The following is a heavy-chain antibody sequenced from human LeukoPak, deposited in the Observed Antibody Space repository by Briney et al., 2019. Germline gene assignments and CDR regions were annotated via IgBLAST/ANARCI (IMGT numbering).Heavy chain of an antibody. CDR2: ISGSGGST. D-gene: IGHD2-2*01. V-gene: IGHV3-23*01. CDR1: GFTLSSYA. J-gene: IGHJ4*02. CDR3: AKDPDIVVVPAARIFDY. Sequence: RTLRPSSAASGFTLSSYAMSWVRQAPGKGLERVSAISGSGGSTYYADSVKGRFTISRDNSKNTLYLQMNSLRAEDTAVYYCAKDPDIVVVPAARIFDYWGQGTLVTVSS.